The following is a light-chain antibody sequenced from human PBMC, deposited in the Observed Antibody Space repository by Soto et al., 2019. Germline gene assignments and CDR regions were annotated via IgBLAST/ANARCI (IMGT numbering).Light chain of an antibody. Sequence: QSVLTQPASVSGSPGQSITISCTGTSNDVGGYNYVSWFQQHPGKAPKLLIFEVSNRPSGVSNRFSGSKSGNTASLTISGLQAEDEADYYCSSFTSTSTSVFGTGTKVTV. CDR3: SSFTSTSTSV. CDR1: SNDVGGYNY. J-gene: IGLJ1*01. CDR2: EVS. V-gene: IGLV2-14*01.